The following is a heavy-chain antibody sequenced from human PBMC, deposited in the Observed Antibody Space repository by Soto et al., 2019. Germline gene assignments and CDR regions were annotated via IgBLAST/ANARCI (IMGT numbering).Heavy chain of an antibody. CDR2: IGTAGDT. D-gene: IGHD4-17*01. CDR3: ARAGYGDYFYYYYYGMDV. J-gene: IGHJ6*02. Sequence: GGSLRLSCAASGFTFSSYDMHWVRQATGKGLEWVSAIGTAGDTYYPGSVKGRFTISRENAKNSLYLQMNSLRAEDTAMYYCARAGYGDYFYYYYYGMDVWGQGATVTVSS. CDR1: GFTFSSYD. V-gene: IGHV3-13*01.